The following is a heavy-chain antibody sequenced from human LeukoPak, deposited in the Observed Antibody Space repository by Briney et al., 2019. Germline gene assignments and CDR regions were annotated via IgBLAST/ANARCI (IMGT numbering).Heavy chain of an antibody. J-gene: IGHJ4*02. V-gene: IGHV4-38-2*02. CDR2: IHHSGST. CDR3: ARDMVDSGSYWWSGYFDY. CDR1: GYSISSGSGYY. D-gene: IGHD1-26*01. Sequence: PSETLSLTCTVSGYSISSGSGYYWGWIRQPPGKGLEWIGSIHHSGSTYNNPSLKSRVTISVDTSKNQFSLKLSSVTAADTAVYYCARDMVDSGSYWWSGYFDYWGQGTLVTVSS.